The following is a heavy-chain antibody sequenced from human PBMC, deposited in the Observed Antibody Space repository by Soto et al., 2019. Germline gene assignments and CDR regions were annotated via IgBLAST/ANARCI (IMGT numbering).Heavy chain of an antibody. CDR3: AHGTEKFDP. CDR2: IYWDDDK. CDR1: GFSLSTSGVG. V-gene: IGHV2-5*02. Sequence: QITLKESGPTLVKPTQTLTLTCTFSGFSLSTSGVGVAWIRQPPGKALEWLALIYWDDDKRYSQSLKSRLTITKDTSKNQVVLTMTKMDPVDTATYYCAHGTEKFDPWGQGTLVTVSS. J-gene: IGHJ5*02.